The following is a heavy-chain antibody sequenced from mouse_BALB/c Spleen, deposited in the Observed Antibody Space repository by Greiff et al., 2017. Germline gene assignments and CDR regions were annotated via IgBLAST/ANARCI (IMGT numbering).Heavy chain of an antibody. CDR1: GFNIKDTY. CDR3: ARSRTVVATSRYFDV. CDR2: IDPANGNT. J-gene: IGHJ1*01. D-gene: IGHD1-1*01. Sequence: VQLQQSGAELVKPGASVKLSCTASGFNIKDTYMHWVKQRPEQGLEWIGRIDPANGNTKYDPKFQGKATITADTSSNTAYLQLSSLTSEDTAVYYCARSRTVVATSRYFDVWGAGTTVTVSS. V-gene: IGHV14-3*02.